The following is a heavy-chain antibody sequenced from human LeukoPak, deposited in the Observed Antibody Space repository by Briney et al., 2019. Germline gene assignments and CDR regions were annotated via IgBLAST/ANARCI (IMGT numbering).Heavy chain of an antibody. D-gene: IGHD3-22*01. CDR1: GFTFSTYW. CDR3: ARDGSSGYYPLYYFDL. CDR2: IKQDGSEK. V-gene: IGHV3-7*01. J-gene: IGHJ4*02. Sequence: GGSLRLSCAASGFTFSTYWMNWVRQAPGKGLEWVANIKQDGSEKYYVDSVKGRFTISRDNAKNSLYLQMDSLRAEDTAVYYCARDGSSGYYPLYYFDLWGQGTLVTVSS.